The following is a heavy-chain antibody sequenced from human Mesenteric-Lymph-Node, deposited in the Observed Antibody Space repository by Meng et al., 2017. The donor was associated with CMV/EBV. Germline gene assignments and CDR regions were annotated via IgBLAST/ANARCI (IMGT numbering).Heavy chain of an antibody. CDR1: NGSISSGGFY. Sequence: LRLSCTVSNGSISSGGFYWTWIRQHPGKGLEWIGHISYSGSSYYNPSLKSRVTISRDTSKNQFSLKLNSVAAADTAVYYCARIVITIFGVIIADNRYYGMDVWGQGTTVTVSS. CDR3: ARIVITIFGVIIADNRYYGMDV. D-gene: IGHD3-3*01. V-gene: IGHV4-31*03. J-gene: IGHJ6*02. CDR2: ISYSGSS.